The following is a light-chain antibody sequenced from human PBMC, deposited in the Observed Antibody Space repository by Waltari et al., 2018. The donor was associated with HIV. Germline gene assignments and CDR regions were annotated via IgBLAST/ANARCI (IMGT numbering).Light chain of an antibody. Sequence: QSVLTQPPSVSAAPGQRVTISCSGSRSNIEDNNVSWYQQLPGTAPTLLIYDNNKRASGVPGRFSGSKSGTAVTLGITGLQTGDEADYFCGTWDSDLRAVVFGGGTKLTVL. J-gene: IGLJ2*01. CDR2: DNN. V-gene: IGLV1-51*01. CDR3: GTWDSDLRAVV. CDR1: RSNIEDNN.